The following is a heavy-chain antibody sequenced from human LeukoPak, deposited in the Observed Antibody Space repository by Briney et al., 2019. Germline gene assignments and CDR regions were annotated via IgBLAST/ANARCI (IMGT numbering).Heavy chain of an antibody. CDR3: AGHGGYYFDY. CDR1: RGSLSSYY. Sequence: SQTLSLTRTVSRGSLSSYYWSWIRQPPGKGLEWIGYIYYSGSTNYNPSLKSRGTISVVTSKNQFSLKLSSVTAAETAVYYCAGHGGYYFDYWGQGTLVTVSS. CDR2: IYYSGST. J-gene: IGHJ4*02. D-gene: IGHD3-10*01. V-gene: IGHV4-59*01.